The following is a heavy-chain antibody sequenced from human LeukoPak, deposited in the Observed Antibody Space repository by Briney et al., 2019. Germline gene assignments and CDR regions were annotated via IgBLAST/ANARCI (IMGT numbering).Heavy chain of an antibody. D-gene: IGHD2-15*01. CDR3: ARGLSAIVY. V-gene: IGHV4-59*12. CDR1: GDSFSSYY. CDR2: IYYSGST. J-gene: IGHJ4*02. Sequence: SETLSLTCSVSGDSFSSYYWSWIRQPPGKGLEWIAYIYYSGSTNYNPSLKSRVTISVDTSKNQFSLKLSSVAAADTAVYYCARGLSAIVYWGQGTLVTVSS.